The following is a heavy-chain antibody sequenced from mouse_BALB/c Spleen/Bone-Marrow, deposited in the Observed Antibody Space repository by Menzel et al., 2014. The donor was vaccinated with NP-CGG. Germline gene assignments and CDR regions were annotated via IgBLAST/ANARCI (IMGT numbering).Heavy chain of an antibody. CDR3: ARSTITTGMDY. V-gene: IGHV1-7*01. J-gene: IGHJ4*01. Sequence: QVQLKQSGAELAKPGASVKMSCKASGYTFTNYWMHWVKQRPGQGLEWIGYINPSTGYTEYNQKFKDEATLTADKSSSTAYMQLSSLTSEDSAVYYCARSTITTGMDYWGQGTSVTVSS. D-gene: IGHD2-4*01. CDR1: GYTFTNYW. CDR2: INPSTGYT.